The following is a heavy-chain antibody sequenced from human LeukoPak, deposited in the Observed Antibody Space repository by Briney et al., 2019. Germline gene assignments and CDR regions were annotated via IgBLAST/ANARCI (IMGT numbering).Heavy chain of an antibody. Sequence: ASVKVSCKASGYTFTGYYIHWLRQAPGQGLEWMGWINPNTAGTNYAQKFQGRVTMTKDTSTSTVYMELSSLRSEDTAVYYCARRPKIGYCSSTSCSGYLDYWGQGTLVTVSS. J-gene: IGHJ4*02. V-gene: IGHV1-2*02. D-gene: IGHD2-2*01. CDR3: ARRPKIGYCSSTSCSGYLDY. CDR2: INPNTAGT. CDR1: GYTFTGYY.